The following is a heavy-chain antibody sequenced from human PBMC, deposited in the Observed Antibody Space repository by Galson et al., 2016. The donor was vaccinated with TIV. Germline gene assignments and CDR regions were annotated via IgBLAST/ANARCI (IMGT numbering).Heavy chain of an antibody. CDR2: MWFDGRNL. J-gene: IGHJ4*02. CDR1: GFTFSTYG. CDR3: AREGHYSSSSPGYYFDY. D-gene: IGHD6-6*01. V-gene: IGHV3-33*01. Sequence: LSCAASGFTFSTYGMHWVRQAPGKGLEWVAFMWFDGRNLDYADSVKGRFTISRDNSKNTLYLQINSLSAEDTAVYYCAREGHYSSSSPGYYFDYWGQGTLVTVSS.